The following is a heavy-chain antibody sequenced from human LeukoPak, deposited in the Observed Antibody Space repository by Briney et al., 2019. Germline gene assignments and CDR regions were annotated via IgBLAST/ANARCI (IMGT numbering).Heavy chain of an antibody. J-gene: IGHJ4*02. CDR1: GFTFSAFA. D-gene: IGHD5-18*01. CDR2: ISYDARNK. Sequence: GRSLTLSCAASGFTFSAFAMHWVRQPPRKGLEWVAAISYDARNKYYAVSVRGRFTISRDNSKNTLHLQMNSLSATDTALYYCAKDRSTVGYRYGLDYGGQGTLVSVS. V-gene: IGHV3-30*04. CDR3: AKDRSTVGYRYGLDY.